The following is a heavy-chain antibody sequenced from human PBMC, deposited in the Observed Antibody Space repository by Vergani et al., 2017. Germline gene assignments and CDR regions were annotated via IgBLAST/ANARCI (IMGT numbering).Heavy chain of an antibody. D-gene: IGHD2-21*01. CDR1: GFTVSSNY. J-gene: IGHJ6*03. V-gene: IGHV3-53*02. Sequence: EVQLVETGGGLIQPGGSLRLSCAASGFTVSSNYMSWVRQAPGKGLEWVSVIYSGGSKYYADSVTGRFTISRDNSKNTLYLQMNSMRAEDTAVYYCARNLADCGGYCYSTYYYYYMDVWGKGTTVTVSS. CDR3: ARNLADCGGYCYSTYYYYYMDV. CDR2: IYSGGSK.